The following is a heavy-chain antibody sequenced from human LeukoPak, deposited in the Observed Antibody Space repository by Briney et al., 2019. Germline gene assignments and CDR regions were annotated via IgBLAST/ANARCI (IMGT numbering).Heavy chain of an antibody. CDR1: GFTFSSNA. CDR2: INPNSGGT. CDR3: ARPRRTGYFDY. D-gene: IGHD1-1*01. V-gene: IGHV1-2*06. Sequence: PGGSLRLSCTVSGFTFSSNAVHWVRQAPGQGLEWMGRINPNSGGTNYAQKFQGRVTMTRDTSISTAYMELSRLRSDDTAVYYCARPRRTGYFDYWGQGTLVTVSS. J-gene: IGHJ4*02.